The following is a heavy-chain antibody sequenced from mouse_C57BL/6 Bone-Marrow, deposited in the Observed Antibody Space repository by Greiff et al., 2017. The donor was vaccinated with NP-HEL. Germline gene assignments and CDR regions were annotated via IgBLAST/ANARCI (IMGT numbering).Heavy chain of an antibody. Sequence: EVKLQQSGPELVKPGASVKISCKASGYTFTDYYMNWVKQSHGKSLEWIGDINPNNGGTSYNQKFKGKATLTVDKSSSTAYMELRSLTSEDSAVYYCARGNSNYVSFDYWGQGTTLTVSS. CDR1: GYTFTDYY. V-gene: IGHV1-26*01. CDR2: INPNNGGT. D-gene: IGHD2-5*01. J-gene: IGHJ2*01. CDR3: ARGNSNYVSFDY.